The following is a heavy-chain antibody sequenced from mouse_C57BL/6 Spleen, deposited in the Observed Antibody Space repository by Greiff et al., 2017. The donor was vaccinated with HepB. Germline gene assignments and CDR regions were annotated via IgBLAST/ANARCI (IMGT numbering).Heavy chain of an antibody. CDR1: GFTFSDYG. V-gene: IGHV5-17*01. D-gene: IGHD1-1*01. J-gene: IGHJ2*01. CDR3: ARPPYYYGSSYFDY. CDR2: ISSGSSTI. Sequence: EVKLVESGGGLVKPGGSLKLSCAASGFTFSDYGMHWVRQAPEKGLEWVAYISSGSSTIYYADTVKGRFTISRDNAKNTLFLQMTSLRSEDTAMYYCARPPYYYGSSYFDYWGQGTTLTVSS.